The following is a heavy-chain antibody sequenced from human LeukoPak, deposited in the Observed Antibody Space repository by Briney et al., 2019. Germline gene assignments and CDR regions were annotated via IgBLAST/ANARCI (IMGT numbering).Heavy chain of an antibody. CDR3: ARGNFRMIVRLNPYDFDY. V-gene: IGHV4-34*01. CDR1: GGSFSGYY. J-gene: IGHJ4*02. CDR2: INHSGST. D-gene: IGHD3-22*01. Sequence: PSETLSLTCAVYGGSFSGYYWSWIRQPPGKGLEWIGEINHSGSTNYNPSLKSRVTISVVTSKNQFSLKLSSVTAADTAVYYCARGNFRMIVRLNPYDFDYWGQGTLVTVSS.